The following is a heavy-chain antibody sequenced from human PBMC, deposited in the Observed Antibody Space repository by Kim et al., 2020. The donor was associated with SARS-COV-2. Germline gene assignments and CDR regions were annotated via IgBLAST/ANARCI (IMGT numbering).Heavy chain of an antibody. V-gene: IGHV3-30-3*01. Sequence: GGSLRLSCAASGFTFSSYAMHWVRQAPGKGLEWVAVISYDGSNKYYADSVKGRFTISRDNSKNTLYLQMNSLRAEDTAVYYCARSGGYSHFDYWGQGTLVTVSS. J-gene: IGHJ4*02. D-gene: IGHD2-21*02. CDR3: ARSGGYSHFDY. CDR1: GFTFSSYA. CDR2: ISYDGSNK.